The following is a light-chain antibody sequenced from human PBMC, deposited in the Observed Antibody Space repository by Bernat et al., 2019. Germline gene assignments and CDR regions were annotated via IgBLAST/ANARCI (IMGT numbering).Light chain of an antibody. CDR1: SSNSGSNT. Sequence: QSVLTQPPSASGTPGQRVTISGSGSSSNSGSNTVNWYQQLPGTSPKLLIYSNNQRPSGVPDRFAGSKSGTSASLAISGLQSEDEADYYCAAWDDSLHARWVFGGGTKLTVL. CDR2: SNN. CDR3: AAWDDSLHARWV. J-gene: IGLJ3*02. V-gene: IGLV1-44*01.